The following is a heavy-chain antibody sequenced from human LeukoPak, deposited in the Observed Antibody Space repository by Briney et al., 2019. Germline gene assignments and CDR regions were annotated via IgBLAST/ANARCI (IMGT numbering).Heavy chain of an antibody. J-gene: IGHJ5*02. CDR3: ARSKTSGRSPPRYNWFDP. CDR1: GYTFTGYY. CDR2: MNPNSGNT. D-gene: IGHD1-26*01. Sequence: GASVKVSCKASGYTFTGYYMHWVRQATGQGLEWMGWMNPNSGNTGYAQKFQGRVTITRNTSISTAYMELSSLRSEDTAVYYCARSKTSGRSPPRYNWFDPWGQGTLVTVSS. V-gene: IGHV1-8*03.